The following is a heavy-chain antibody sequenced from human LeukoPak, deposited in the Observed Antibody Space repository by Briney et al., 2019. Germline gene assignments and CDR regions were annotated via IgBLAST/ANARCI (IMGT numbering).Heavy chain of an antibody. CDR1: GGSFSGYY. D-gene: IGHD7-27*01. V-gene: IGHV4-34*01. CDR3: ARGRPTNLGGIY. Sequence: SETLSLTCAVYGGSFSGYYWSWIRQPPGKGLEWIGEINHSGSTNYNPSLKSRVTISVDTSKNQFSLKLSSVTAADTAVYYCARGRPTNLGGIYWGQGTLVTVSS. J-gene: IGHJ4*02. CDR2: INHSGST.